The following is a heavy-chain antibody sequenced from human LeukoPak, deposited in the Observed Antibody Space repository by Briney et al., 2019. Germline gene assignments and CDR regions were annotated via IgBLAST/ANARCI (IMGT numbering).Heavy chain of an antibody. J-gene: IGHJ6*02. CDR3: ARVRSGSYYYYYGMDV. CDR2: IYYSGST. Sequence: SETLSLTCTVSGGSISSYYWSWIRQPPGKGLEWLGYIYYSGSTNYNPSLKSRVTISVDTSKNQFPLKLSSVTAADTAVYYCARVRSGSYYYYYGMDVWGQGTTVTVSS. CDR1: GGSISSYY. D-gene: IGHD1-26*01. V-gene: IGHV4-59*01.